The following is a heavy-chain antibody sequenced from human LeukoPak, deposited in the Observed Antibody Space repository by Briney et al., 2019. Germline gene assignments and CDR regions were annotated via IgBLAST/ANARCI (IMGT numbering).Heavy chain of an antibody. V-gene: IGHV3-48*03. D-gene: IGHD2-2*01. CDR2: ISSSGSTI. CDR1: GFTFSSYE. Sequence: PGGSLRLSCAASGFTFSSYEMNWVRQAPGKGLEWVSYISSSGSTIYYADSVKGRFTISRDNAKNSLYLQMNSLRDEDTAVYYCTRNLIGGPAALIDFWGQGTLVSVSS. J-gene: IGHJ4*02. CDR3: TRNLIGGPAALIDF.